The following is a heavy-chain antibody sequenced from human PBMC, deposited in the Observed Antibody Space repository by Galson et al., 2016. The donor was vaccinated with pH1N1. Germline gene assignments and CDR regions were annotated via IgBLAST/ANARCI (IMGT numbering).Heavy chain of an antibody. CDR1: GGSISSDDFY. J-gene: IGHJ4*02. V-gene: IGHV4-30-4*08. D-gene: IGHD3-9*01. CDR2: IFYSWST. Sequence: TLSLTCTVSGGSISSDDFYWNWIRQPPGKGLEWIGYIFYSWSTYYNPSLKSQLTISVDTSKNQFSLRLSSVTAADTAVYYCARARTIAGNFYFDYWGQGTLVTVSS. CDR3: ARARTIAGNFYFDY.